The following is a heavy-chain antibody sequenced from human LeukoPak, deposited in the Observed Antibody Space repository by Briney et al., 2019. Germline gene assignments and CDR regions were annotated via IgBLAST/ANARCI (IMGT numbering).Heavy chain of an antibody. Sequence: ASVKVSCKASGYTFTSYDINWVRQATGQGLEWMGWMNPSSANTGYAQKFQGRVTMTRNTSISTAYMELSSLRSGDTSVYYCARGRGYCTNGVCHRRFDYWGQGTLVTVSS. V-gene: IGHV1-8*01. CDR2: MNPSSANT. J-gene: IGHJ4*02. D-gene: IGHD2-8*01. CDR1: GYTFTSYD. CDR3: ARGRGYCTNGVCHRRFDY.